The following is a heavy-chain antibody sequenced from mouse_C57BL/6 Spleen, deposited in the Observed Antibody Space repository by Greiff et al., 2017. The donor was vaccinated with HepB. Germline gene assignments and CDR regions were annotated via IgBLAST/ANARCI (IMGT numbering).Heavy chain of an antibody. CDR3: TVDIRGYFDV. J-gene: IGHJ1*03. CDR1: GFTFSNYW. CDR2: IRLKSDNYAT. Sequence: DVKLVESGGGLVQPGGSMKLSCVASGFTFSNYWMNWVRQSPEKGLEWVAQIRLKSDNYATHYAESVKGRFTISRDDSKSSVYLQMNNLRAEDTGIYYCTVDIRGYFDVWGTGTTVTVSS. V-gene: IGHV6-3*01.